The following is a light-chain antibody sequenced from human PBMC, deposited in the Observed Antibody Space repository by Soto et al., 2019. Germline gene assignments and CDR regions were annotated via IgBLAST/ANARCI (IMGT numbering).Light chain of an antibody. CDR2: AAS. Sequence: DIQMTQSPSTLSASVGDRVTITCRASRDISSWLAWYQQKPGKAPKLLIYAASSLQSGVPSRFSGSGSGTDFTLTIRSLQPEDFATYYCQQPISFPITFGQGTRLEIK. V-gene: IGKV1-12*01. CDR3: QQPISFPIT. J-gene: IGKJ5*01. CDR1: RDISSW.